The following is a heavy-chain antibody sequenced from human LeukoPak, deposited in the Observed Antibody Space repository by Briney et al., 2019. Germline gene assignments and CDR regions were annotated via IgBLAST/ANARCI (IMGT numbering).Heavy chain of an antibody. CDR3: AREVAAAGWYWFDP. Sequence: PSETLSLTCTVSGGSISSYYWSWIRQPAGKGLEWIGRIYTSGSTNYNPSLKTRVTISVATSKNQFSLKLSSVTAADTAVYYCAREVAAAGWYWFDPWGQGTLVTVSS. J-gene: IGHJ5*02. V-gene: IGHV4-4*07. CDR2: IYTSGST. CDR1: GGSISSYY. D-gene: IGHD6-13*01.